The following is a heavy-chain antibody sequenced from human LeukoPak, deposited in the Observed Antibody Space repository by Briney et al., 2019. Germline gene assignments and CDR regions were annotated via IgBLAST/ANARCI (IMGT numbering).Heavy chain of an antibody. CDR2: TYYRSQWYN. V-gene: IGHV6-1*01. J-gene: IGHJ4*02. CDR1: GDSVSSTSAA. D-gene: IGHD2-21*02. CDR3: ARGVTYSFDY. Sequence: TSQTLSLTCAISGDSVSSTSAAWNWIRQSPSRGLEWLGGTYYRSQWYNEYAASVISRITINSDTSKNHFSLQLNSVTPGDTAVYYCARGVTYSFDYWGQGTLVTVSS.